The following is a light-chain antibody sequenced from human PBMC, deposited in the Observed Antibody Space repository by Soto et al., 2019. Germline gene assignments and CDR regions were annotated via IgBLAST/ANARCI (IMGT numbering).Light chain of an antibody. CDR1: QSVSSY. CDR2: DAS. J-gene: IGKJ1*01. Sequence: EIVLTQSPATLSLSPGERATLSCRASQSVSSYLAWYQQKPGQAPRLLIYDASNRATGIPDRFSGSGSGTDFSLTINRLEPEDSAVYYCQQYDTSPRTFGQGTKV. CDR3: QQYDTSPRT. V-gene: IGKV3-11*01.